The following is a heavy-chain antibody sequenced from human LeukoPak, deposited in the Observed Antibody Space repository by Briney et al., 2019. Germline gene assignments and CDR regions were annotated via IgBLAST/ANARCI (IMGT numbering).Heavy chain of an antibody. V-gene: IGHV3-43D*03. CDR1: GFTFDDFP. CDR3: VKVKYIYGYGHQTFDF. D-gene: IGHD5-18*01. Sequence: PGGSLRLSCSASGFTFDDFPMHRVRQAPGKGLEWVSLISWNGDSTYYADSVTGRFTISRDNTQNSLFLQMNSLRPEDTAVYYCVKVKYIYGYGHQTFDFWGQGTMVTVSS. J-gene: IGHJ3*01. CDR2: ISWNGDST.